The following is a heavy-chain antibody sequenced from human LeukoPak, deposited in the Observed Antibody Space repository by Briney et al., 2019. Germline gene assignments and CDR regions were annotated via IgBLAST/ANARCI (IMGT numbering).Heavy chain of an antibody. CDR1: GGSFSGYY. V-gene: IGHV4-34*01. D-gene: IGHD3-3*01. CDR2: INHSGST. Sequence: SETLSLTCAVYGGSFSGYYWSWIRQPPGKGLEWIGEINHSGSTNYNPSLKSRVTISVDTSKNQFSLKLSSVTAADTAVYYCARVTSGRFWSGYFYYYGMDVWGQGTTVTVSS. J-gene: IGHJ6*02. CDR3: ARVTSGRFWSGYFYYYGMDV.